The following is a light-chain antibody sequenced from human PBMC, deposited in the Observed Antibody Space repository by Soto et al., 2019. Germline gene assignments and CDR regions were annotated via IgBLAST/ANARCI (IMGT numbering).Light chain of an antibody. V-gene: IGKV3-15*01. CDR2: DAF. Sequence: EIVLTQSPATLSFSPGERATLSCRASQSVSSYLAWYQQKPGQAPRLLIYDAFTRATGIPARFSGTGSGTEFTLTISSLQSEDFALYYCQQYNDWPLTFGQGTKVDIK. J-gene: IGKJ1*01. CDR3: QQYNDWPLT. CDR1: QSVSSY.